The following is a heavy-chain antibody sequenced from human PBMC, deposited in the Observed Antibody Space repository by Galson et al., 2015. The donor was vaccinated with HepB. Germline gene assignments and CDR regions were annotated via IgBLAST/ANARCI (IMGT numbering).Heavy chain of an antibody. Sequence: SLRLSCAASGFTFSSYSMNWVRQAPGKGLEWVSFISSCSSYIFYADSVKGRFTISRDNAKNSLYLQRNSLRAEVTAVYYCARDLFGGYGWFDPWGQGTLVTVSS. V-gene: IGHV3-21*01. D-gene: IGHD5-12*01. CDR3: ARDLFGGYGWFDP. J-gene: IGHJ5*02. CDR1: GFTFSSYS. CDR2: ISSCSSYI.